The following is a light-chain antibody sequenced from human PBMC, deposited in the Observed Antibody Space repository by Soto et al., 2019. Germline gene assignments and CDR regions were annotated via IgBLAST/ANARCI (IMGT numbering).Light chain of an antibody. CDR1: QSVSSSY. CDR2: GAS. V-gene: IGKV3-20*01. CDR3: QQYGSSPPFT. Sequence: EIVLTQSPGTLSLSPGERATLSCRASQSVSSSYLAWYQQKPGQAPRLLIYGASSRATVIPDRFSGSGSGTGFTLTISRREPEDFAVYFCQQYGSSPPFTCGQGTKVEIK. J-gene: IGKJ2*01.